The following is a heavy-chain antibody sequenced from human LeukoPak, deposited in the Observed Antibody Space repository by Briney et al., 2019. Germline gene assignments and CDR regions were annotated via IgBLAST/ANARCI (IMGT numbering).Heavy chain of an antibody. D-gene: IGHD5-18*01. CDR2: IYYSGST. Sequence: KPSKTLSLTCTVSGGSISSSSYYWGWIRQPPGKGLEWIGSIYYSGSTYYNPSLKSRVTISVDTSKNQFSLKLSSVTAADTAVYYCAGLLQLWLLSTEYYFDYWGQGTLVTVSS. CDR1: GGSISSSSYY. V-gene: IGHV4-39*01. J-gene: IGHJ4*02. CDR3: AGLLQLWLLSTEYYFDY.